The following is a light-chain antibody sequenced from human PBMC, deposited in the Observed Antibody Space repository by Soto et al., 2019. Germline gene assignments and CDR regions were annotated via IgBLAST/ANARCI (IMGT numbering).Light chain of an antibody. J-gene: IGKJ3*01. Sequence: DIQMTQSPSSLSASVGDRVTITCRASQSISSYLNWYQQKPGKAPKLLIYAASSLQSGVPSRFSGSGSGTDFTLTISSLQPEDFGTYYCQQSYSTPSTFGPGTKVDI. CDR2: AAS. V-gene: IGKV1-39*01. CDR1: QSISSY. CDR3: QQSYSTPST.